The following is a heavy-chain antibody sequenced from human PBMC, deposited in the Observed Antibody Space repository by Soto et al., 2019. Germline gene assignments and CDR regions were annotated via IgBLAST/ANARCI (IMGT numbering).Heavy chain of an antibody. J-gene: IGHJ4*02. Sequence: QITLKESGPTLVKPTQTLTLTCTFSGFSLTTTAEAMGWIRQPPGKALEWLALIYWHDEIHYSPSLKSRLTITKDTSKNQVVLRMTNMDPVDTATYYCAHRKGGSFDYWGQGTLVSVSS. CDR3: AHRKGGSFDY. CDR1: GFSLTTTAEA. D-gene: IGHD1-26*01. CDR2: IYWHDEI. V-gene: IGHV2-5*01.